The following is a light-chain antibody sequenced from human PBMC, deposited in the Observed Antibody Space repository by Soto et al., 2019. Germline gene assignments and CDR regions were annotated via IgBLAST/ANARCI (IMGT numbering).Light chain of an antibody. Sequence: QSSLIQPASVSGSPGQSITISCSGNISDIGSYNHVAWYQQFPGKSPKLMIYAVSDRPSGVSDRFSGSKSGITASLTISGLQTEDEADYYCISYTDRQSYLFGTGTKVTVL. CDR1: ISDIGSYNH. J-gene: IGLJ1*01. CDR3: ISYTDRQSYL. V-gene: IGLV2-14*03. CDR2: AVS.